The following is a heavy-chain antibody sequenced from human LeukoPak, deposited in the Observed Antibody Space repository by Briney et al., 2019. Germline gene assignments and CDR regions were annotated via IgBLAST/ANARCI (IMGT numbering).Heavy chain of an antibody. Sequence: GRSLRLSCAASGFTFSSYAMHWVRQAPGKGLEWVAVISYDGSNKYYADSVEGRFTISRDNSKNTLYLQMNSLRAEDTAVYYCARDRYYYGVFDYWGQGTLVTVSS. CDR3: ARDRYYYGVFDY. CDR2: ISYDGSNK. D-gene: IGHD3-10*01. CDR1: GFTFSSYA. V-gene: IGHV3-30-3*01. J-gene: IGHJ4*02.